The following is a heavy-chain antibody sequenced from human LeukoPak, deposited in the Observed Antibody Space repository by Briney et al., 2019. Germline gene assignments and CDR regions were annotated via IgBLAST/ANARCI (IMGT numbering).Heavy chain of an antibody. V-gene: IGHV4-30-2*01. CDR2: IYHSGST. Sequence: SQTLSLTCAVSGGSISSGGYSWSWIRQPPGKGLEWIGYIYHSGSTYYNPSLKSRVTISVDTSKNQFSLKLSSVTAADTAVHYCARVMGATYNWFDPWGQGTLVTVSS. CDR1: GGSISSGGYS. D-gene: IGHD1-26*01. CDR3: ARVMGATYNWFDP. J-gene: IGHJ5*02.